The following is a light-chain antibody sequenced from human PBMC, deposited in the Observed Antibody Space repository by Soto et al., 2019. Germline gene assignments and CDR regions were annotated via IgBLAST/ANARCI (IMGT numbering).Light chain of an antibody. CDR1: QSIRSW. CDR3: QQYNTFWT. J-gene: IGKJ1*01. Sequence: DIQMTQSPSTLSASVGDRVTMTCRASQSIRSWLAWYQQKPGKAPKLLIYDVSSLESGVPSRFSGSGSGTEFTLTISSLQPDDFATYYCQQYNTFWTFGQGTKVDIK. CDR2: DVS. V-gene: IGKV1-5*01.